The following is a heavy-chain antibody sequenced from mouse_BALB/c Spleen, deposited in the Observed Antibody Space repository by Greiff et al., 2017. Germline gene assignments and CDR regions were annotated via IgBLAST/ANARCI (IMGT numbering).Heavy chain of an antibody. D-gene: IGHD1-1*01. CDR2: ISDGGSYT. Sequence: EVQLVESGGGLVKPGGSLKLSCAASGFTFSDYYMYWVRQTPEKRLEWVATISDGGSYTYYPDSVKGRFTISRDNAKNNLYLQMSSLKSEDTAMYYCARDYYDSSYYFDYWGQGTTLTVSS. J-gene: IGHJ2*01. CDR1: GFTFSDYY. V-gene: IGHV5-4*02. CDR3: ARDYYDSSYYFDY.